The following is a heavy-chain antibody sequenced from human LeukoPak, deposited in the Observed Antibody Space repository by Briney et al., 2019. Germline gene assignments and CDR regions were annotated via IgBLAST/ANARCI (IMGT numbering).Heavy chain of an antibody. J-gene: IGHJ6*02. CDR1: GFTFSSYE. V-gene: IGHV3-48*03. Sequence: GGSLRLSCAASGFTFSSYEMNWVRQAPGKGLEWVSYISSSGSTIYYADFVKGRFTISRDNAKNSLYLQMNSLRAEDTAVYYCARGTSTVTTGVYYYYYYGMDVWGQGTTVTVSS. CDR3: ARGTSTVTTGVYYYYYYGMDV. CDR2: ISSSGSTI. D-gene: IGHD4-17*01.